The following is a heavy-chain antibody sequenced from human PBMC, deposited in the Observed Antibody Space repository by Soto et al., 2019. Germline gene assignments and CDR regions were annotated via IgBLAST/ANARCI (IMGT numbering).Heavy chain of an antibody. Sequence: GGSLRLSCAASGFTFSSYAMRWVRQAPGKGLEWVSAISGSGGSTYYADSVKGRFTISRDNSKNTLYLQMNSLRAEDTAVYYCAKVVYYDSSGRDWGQGTLVTVSS. V-gene: IGHV3-23*01. J-gene: IGHJ4*02. CDR2: ISGSGGST. CDR3: AKVVYYDSSGRD. D-gene: IGHD3-22*01. CDR1: GFTFSSYA.